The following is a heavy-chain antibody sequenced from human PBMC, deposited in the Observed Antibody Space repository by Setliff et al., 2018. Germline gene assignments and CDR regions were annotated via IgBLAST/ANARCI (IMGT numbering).Heavy chain of an antibody. J-gene: IGHJ4*02. Sequence: GASVKVSCKATGYTLSRHYMHWARQAPGQGLERMGIINPGGGSASIVQKFQGRVTMTSDTSTSTVYMEFTGLTSEDTAVYYCARAGVAAADRKGLLEYWGQGTLVTVSS. CDR1: GYTLSRHY. V-gene: IGHV1-46*01. CDR2: INPGGGSA. D-gene: IGHD6-13*01. CDR3: ARAGVAAADRKGLLEY.